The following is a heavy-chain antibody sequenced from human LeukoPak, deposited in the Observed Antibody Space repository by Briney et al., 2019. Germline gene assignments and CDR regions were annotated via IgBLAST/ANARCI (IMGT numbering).Heavy chain of an antibody. Sequence: ASVKVSCKASGYSFTSYGISWVRQAPGQGLEWMGWISAYNGNTNYAQKLQGRVTMTRDTSISTAYMELSRLRSDDTALYHCASGRWEPYDAFDIWGQGTMVTVSS. J-gene: IGHJ3*02. CDR3: ASGRWEPYDAFDI. D-gene: IGHD1-26*01. CDR2: ISAYNGNT. CDR1: GYSFTSYG. V-gene: IGHV1-18*01.